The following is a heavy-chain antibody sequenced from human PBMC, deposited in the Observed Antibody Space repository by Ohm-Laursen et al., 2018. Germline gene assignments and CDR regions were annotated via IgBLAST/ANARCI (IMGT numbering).Heavy chain of an antibody. Sequence: SLRLSCAASGFTFSSYTMNWVRQAPGKGLEWVSAISDTSDYIYYVDSVKGRFTISRDNAKNLLYLQMNSLRAEDTAFYYCVRETMYGYQGHGYWGQGTLVTVSS. CDR2: ISDTSDYI. V-gene: IGHV3-21*01. D-gene: IGHD5-18*01. CDR3: VRETMYGYQGHGY. CDR1: GFTFSSYT. J-gene: IGHJ4*02.